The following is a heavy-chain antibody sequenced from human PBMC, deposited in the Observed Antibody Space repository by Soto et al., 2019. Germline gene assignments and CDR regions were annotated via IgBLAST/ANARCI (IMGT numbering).Heavy chain of an antibody. V-gene: IGHV1-69*08. CDR1: GGTFSSYT. J-gene: IGHJ5*02. Sequence: QVQLVQSGAEVKKPGSSVKVSCKASGGTFSSYTISWVRQAPGQGLEWMGRIIPILGIANYAQKFQGRVTSTADKSTSTAYMERSSLRSEDTAVYYCARDLPMVRGVTKSNWFDPWGQGTLVTVSS. CDR2: IIPILGIA. CDR3: ARDLPMVRGVTKSNWFDP. D-gene: IGHD3-10*01.